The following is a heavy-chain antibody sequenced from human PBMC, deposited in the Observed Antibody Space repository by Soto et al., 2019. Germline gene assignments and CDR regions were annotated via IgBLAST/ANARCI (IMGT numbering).Heavy chain of an antibody. Sequence: QVQLQESGPGLVKPSETLSLTCTVSGGSVSSGSYYWSWIRQPPGKGLEWIGYIYYSGSTNYNPSRTRPVTSSLDATKSPFSLRLSFVAAADSAVYYCASYRSGWYAVSYCGRRTLVTVSS. CDR2: IYYSGST. D-gene: IGHD6-19*01. CDR1: GGSVSSGSYY. J-gene: IGHJ4*02. V-gene: IGHV4-61*01. CDR3: ASYRSGWYAVSY.